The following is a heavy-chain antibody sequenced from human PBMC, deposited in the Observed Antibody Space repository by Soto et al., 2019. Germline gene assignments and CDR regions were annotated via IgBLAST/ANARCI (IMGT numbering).Heavy chain of an antibody. CDR1: GYTFTSYD. D-gene: IGHD3-22*01. V-gene: IGHV1-8*01. Sequence: ASVKVSCKASGYTFTSYDINWVRQATGQGLEWMGWMNPNSGNTGYAQKCQGRVTMTRNTSISTAYMELSRLRSEDTAVYYCAWTYYYDSSGYYYGAFDIWGQGTMVT. CDR3: AWTYYYDSSGYYYGAFDI. CDR2: MNPNSGNT. J-gene: IGHJ3*02.